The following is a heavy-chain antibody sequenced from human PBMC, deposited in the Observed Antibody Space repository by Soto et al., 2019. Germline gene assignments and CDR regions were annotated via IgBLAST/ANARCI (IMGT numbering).Heavy chain of an antibody. CDR3: ARTYYYDSSGYDPIDY. J-gene: IGHJ4*02. CDR2: IYPGDSDT. D-gene: IGHD3-22*01. CDR1: GYSFTSYW. Sequence: GESLKISCKGSGYSFTSYWIGWVRQIPGKGLEWMGIIYPGDSDTRYSPSFQGQVTISADKSISTAYLQWSSLKASDTAMYYCARTYYYDSSGYDPIDYWGQGTLVTVS. V-gene: IGHV5-51*01.